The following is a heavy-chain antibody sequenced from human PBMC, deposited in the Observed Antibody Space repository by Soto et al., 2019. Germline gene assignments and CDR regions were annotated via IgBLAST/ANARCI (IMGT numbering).Heavy chain of an antibody. CDR1: GYTFTSYA. Sequence: QVQLVQSGAEVKKPGASVKVSCKASGYTFTSYAMHWVRQAPGQRLEWMGWINAGNGNTKYSQKFRGRVTSTRDTSASTASMELSSLRSEDTAVYYCARDPNCSGGSCYSGWFDPWGQGTLVTVSS. J-gene: IGHJ5*02. D-gene: IGHD2-15*01. V-gene: IGHV1-3*01. CDR3: ARDPNCSGGSCYSGWFDP. CDR2: INAGNGNT.